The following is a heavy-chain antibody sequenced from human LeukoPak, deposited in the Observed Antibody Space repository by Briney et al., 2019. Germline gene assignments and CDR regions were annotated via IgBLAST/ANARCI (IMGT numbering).Heavy chain of an antibody. CDR3: ARDLKPYDYVWGSYRYTFFSSAFDI. Sequence: PSETLSLTCTVSGGSMSSYYWSWIRQPPGKGLEWIGYIYYSGSTKYNPSLKSRVTISVDTSKNQFSLKLSSVTAADTAVYYCARDLKPYDYVWGSYRYTFFSSAFDIWGQGTMVTVSS. D-gene: IGHD3-16*02. CDR2: IYYSGST. V-gene: IGHV4-59*12. J-gene: IGHJ3*02. CDR1: GGSMSSYY.